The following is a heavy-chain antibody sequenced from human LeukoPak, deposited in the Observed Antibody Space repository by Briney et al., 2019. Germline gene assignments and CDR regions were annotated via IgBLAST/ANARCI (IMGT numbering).Heavy chain of an antibody. V-gene: IGHV3-21*01. CDR3: ARGRYDFWSGYYTFDY. CDR2: ISSSSSYI. J-gene: IGHJ4*02. D-gene: IGHD3-3*01. Sequence: GGSLRLSCAASGFTFNSYWMNWVRQAPGKGLEWVSSISSSSSYIYYADSVKGRFTISRDNAKNSLYLQMNSLRAEDTAVYYCARGRYDFWSGYYTFDYWGQGTLVTVSS. CDR1: GFTFNSYW.